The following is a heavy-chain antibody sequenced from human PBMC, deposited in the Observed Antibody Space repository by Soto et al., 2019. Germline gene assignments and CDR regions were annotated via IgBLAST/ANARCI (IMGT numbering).Heavy chain of an antibody. CDR1: GGSISSGGYY. CDR3: ARESPPADY. J-gene: IGHJ4*02. CDR2: IYYSGST. V-gene: IGHV4-31*03. Sequence: SETLSLTCTVSGGSISSGGYYWSWIRQHPGKGLEWIGYIYYSGSTYYNPSLKSRVTISVDTSKNQFSLKLRSLRSDDTAVYYCARESPPADYWGQGTLVTVSS.